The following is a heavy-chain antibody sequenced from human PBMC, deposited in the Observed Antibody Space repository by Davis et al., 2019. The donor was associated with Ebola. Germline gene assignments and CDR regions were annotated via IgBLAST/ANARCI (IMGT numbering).Heavy chain of an antibody. Sequence: GESLKISCAASGFTFINAWVNWVRQAPGKGLEWIGRIKGKADGETTDYAAPVRGRFSISRHSENTLSLQMNGLKTEDTAVYYCSTESSSGYSDYWGQGTLVTVSS. J-gene: IGHJ4*02. CDR1: GFTFINAW. D-gene: IGHD3-22*01. V-gene: IGHV3-15*01. CDR2: IKGKADGETT. CDR3: STESSSGYSDY.